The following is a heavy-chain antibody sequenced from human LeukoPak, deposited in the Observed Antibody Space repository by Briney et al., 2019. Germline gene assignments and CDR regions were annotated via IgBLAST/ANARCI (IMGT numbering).Heavy chain of an antibody. J-gene: IGHJ4*02. CDR3: AKDKGKTGTGTIDG. CDR2: MTWNSNGI. Sequence: GGSLTLSCAVSGYIFNDYAMHWLRQATGKGLEWVSGMTWNSNGIAYAESVKGRVTISRDNSKNSLYVQIDSLRPEDTAFYYCAKDKGKTGTGTIDGWGQGTLVTVSS. V-gene: IGHV3-9*01. CDR1: GYIFNDYA. D-gene: IGHD1-1*01.